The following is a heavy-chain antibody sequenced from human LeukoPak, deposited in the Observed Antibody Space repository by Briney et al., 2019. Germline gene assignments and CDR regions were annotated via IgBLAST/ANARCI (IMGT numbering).Heavy chain of an antibody. V-gene: IGHV3-23*01. CDR3: AKESPYGSGSRNYYFHY. D-gene: IGHD3-10*01. J-gene: IGHJ4*02. Sequence: GGSLRLSCAASGFTFSSYAMSWVRKAPGKGLEWVSAISGSADRTYYADSVKGRFTISRDNSKNTLYLQMNSLRPEDTTIYYCAKESPYGSGSRNYYFHYWGQGTLVTVSS. CDR2: ISGSADRT. CDR1: GFTFSSYA.